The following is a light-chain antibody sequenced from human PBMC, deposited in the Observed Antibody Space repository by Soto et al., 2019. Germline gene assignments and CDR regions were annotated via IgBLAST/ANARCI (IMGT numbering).Light chain of an antibody. Sequence: AIRMTQSPSSFSASTGDRVSITCRASQGISSYLAWYQQKPGKAPKLLIYAASTLQSGVPSRFSGSGSGTDFTLTISCLQPEDFATYYCLQHNSYPLTFGGGTKVDI. CDR3: LQHNSYPLT. CDR1: QGISSY. J-gene: IGKJ4*01. V-gene: IGKV1-8*01. CDR2: AAS.